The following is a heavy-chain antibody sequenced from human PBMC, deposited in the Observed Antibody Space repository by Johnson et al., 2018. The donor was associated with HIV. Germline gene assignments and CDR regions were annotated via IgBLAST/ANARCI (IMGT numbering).Heavy chain of an antibody. CDR1: GFSVSTYD. CDR2: IGTAGDT. Sequence: EVQLVESGGGLVQPGGSLRLSCAASGFSVSTYDMHWVRQATGKGLDWVSVIGTAGDTYYLGSVKGRFTISRENAKNSLYLQMNSLRAEDTAVYYCAKDRSMDGAFDVWGQGTMVTVSS. J-gene: IGHJ3*01. CDR3: AKDRSMDGAFDV. V-gene: IGHV3-13*01. D-gene: IGHD1-26*01.